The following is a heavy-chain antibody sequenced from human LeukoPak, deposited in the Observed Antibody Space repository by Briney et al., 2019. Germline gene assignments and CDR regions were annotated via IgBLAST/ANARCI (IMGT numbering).Heavy chain of an antibody. CDR2: IYYSGRT. D-gene: IGHD5-12*01. Sequence: PSETLSLTCTLSGGSIRSGGYYCSWIRQHPRKGLEWIGYIYYSGRTYYNPPLKSRVTISVDTSKNQFSLKLSSVTAADTAVYYCATSEDGYNDHGPFDYWGQGTLVTVSS. J-gene: IGHJ4*02. V-gene: IGHV4-31*03. CDR1: GGSIRSGGYY. CDR3: ATSEDGYNDHGPFDY.